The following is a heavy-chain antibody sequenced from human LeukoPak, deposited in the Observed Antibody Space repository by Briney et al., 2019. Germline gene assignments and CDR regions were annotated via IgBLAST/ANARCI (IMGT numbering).Heavy chain of an antibody. V-gene: IGHV3-30-3*01. CDR1: GFTFSSYA. CDR3: ARDQVLRFSEWLIDY. D-gene: IGHD3-3*01. Sequence: GGSLRLSCAASGFTFSSYAMHWVRQAPGKGLEWVAVISYDGSNKYYADSVKGRFTISRDNSKNTLYLQMNSLRAEDTAVYYCARDQVLRFSEWLIDYWGQGTLVAVSS. CDR2: ISYDGSNK. J-gene: IGHJ4*02.